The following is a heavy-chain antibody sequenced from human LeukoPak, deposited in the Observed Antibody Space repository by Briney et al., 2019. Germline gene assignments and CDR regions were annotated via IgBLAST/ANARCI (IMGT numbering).Heavy chain of an antibody. V-gene: IGHV3-74*01. Sequence: PGGSLRLSCAASGFTFSSYWMHWVRQAPGKGLVWVSRINSDGSSTSYADSVKGRFTISRDNAKNSLYLHMNSLRAEDTAVYYCARDPEGIEVAGTWYFDLWGRGTLVTVSS. CDR3: ARDPEGIEVAGTWYFDL. J-gene: IGHJ2*01. CDR1: GFTFSSYW. CDR2: INSDGSST. D-gene: IGHD6-19*01.